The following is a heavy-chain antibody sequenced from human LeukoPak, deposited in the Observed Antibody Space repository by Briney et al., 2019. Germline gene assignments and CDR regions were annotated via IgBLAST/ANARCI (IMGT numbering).Heavy chain of an antibody. D-gene: IGHD1-26*01. Sequence: ASETLSLTCAVYGGSFSGYYWSWIRQPPGKGLEWIGEINHSGSTNYNLSLKSRVTISVDTSKNQFSLKLSSVTAADTAVYYCARGSEILDYWGQGTLVTVSS. V-gene: IGHV4-34*01. CDR2: INHSGST. CDR3: ARGSEILDY. J-gene: IGHJ4*02. CDR1: GGSFSGYY.